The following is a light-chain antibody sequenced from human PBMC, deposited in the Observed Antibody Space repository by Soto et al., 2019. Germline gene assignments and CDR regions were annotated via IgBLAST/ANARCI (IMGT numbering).Light chain of an antibody. CDR1: RSDVGSYNS. V-gene: IGLV2-23*02. Sequence: QSVLTQPASVSGSPGQSITISCTGTRSDVGSYNSIAWYQQHPGKAPRVVIFEVTKRPSGISDRFSGSKSGYTASLTISGLQAEDEADYFCFSYAGNSIWLFGGGIKVTVL. CDR2: EVT. CDR3: FSYAGNSIWL. J-gene: IGLJ2*01.